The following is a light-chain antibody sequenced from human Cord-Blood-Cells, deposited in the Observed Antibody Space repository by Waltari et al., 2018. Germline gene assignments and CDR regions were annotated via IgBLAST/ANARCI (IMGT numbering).Light chain of an antibody. V-gene: IGKV2-30*01. Sequence: DVVMTQSPLSLPVTLGQPASISCRSRQSLVYSDGNTYLNWFQQRPGQSPRRLIYKVSNRDSGVPDRFSGSGSGTDFTLKISRVEAEDVGVYYCMQGTHWPPHPYTFGQGTKLEIK. CDR1: QSLVYSDGNTY. J-gene: IGKJ2*01. CDR3: MQGTHWPPHPYT. CDR2: KVS.